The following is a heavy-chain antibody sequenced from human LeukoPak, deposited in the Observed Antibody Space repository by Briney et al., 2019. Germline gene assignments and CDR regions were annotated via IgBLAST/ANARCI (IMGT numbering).Heavy chain of an antibody. J-gene: IGHJ6*02. CDR2: ISSSSYI. Sequence: GGSLRLSCAASGFTFSSYSMNWVRQAPGKGLEWVSSISSSSYIYYADSVKGRFTISRDNAKNSLYLQMNSLRAEDTAVYYCARSGLYYYYYYGMDVWGQGTTVTVSS. CDR1: GFTFSSYS. D-gene: IGHD2-15*01. CDR3: ARSGLYYYYYYGMDV. V-gene: IGHV3-21*01.